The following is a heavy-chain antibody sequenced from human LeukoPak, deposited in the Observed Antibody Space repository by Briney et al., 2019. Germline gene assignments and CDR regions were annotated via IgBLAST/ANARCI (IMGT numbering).Heavy chain of an antibody. D-gene: IGHD2-21*01. CDR1: GFTFSSYW. J-gene: IGHJ1*01. CDR3: ARSGRLPLAEYFQH. V-gene: IGHV3-74*01. CDR2: INTDGSST. Sequence: GGSLRLSCAASGFTFSSYWMHWVRQAPGKGLVWVSRINTDGSSTSYADSVKGRFTISRDNAKNTLYLQMNSLRAEDTAVYYCARSGRLPLAEYFQHWGQGTLVTVSS.